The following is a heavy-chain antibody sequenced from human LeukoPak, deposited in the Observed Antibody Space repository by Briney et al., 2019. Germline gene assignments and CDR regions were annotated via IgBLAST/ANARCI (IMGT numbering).Heavy chain of an antibody. D-gene: IGHD5-12*01. V-gene: IGHV4-61*05. CDR1: GVSISSSTYY. Sequence: SETLSLTCTVSGVSISSSTYYWGWIRQPPGKGLEWIGYIYYSGSTNYNPSLKSRVTISVDTSKNQFSLKLSSVTAADTAVYYCARLGARLVADDYWGQGTLVTVSS. CDR2: IYYSGST. CDR3: ARLGARLVADDY. J-gene: IGHJ4*02.